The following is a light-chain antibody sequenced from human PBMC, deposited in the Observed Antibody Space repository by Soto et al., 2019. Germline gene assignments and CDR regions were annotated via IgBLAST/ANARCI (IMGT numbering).Light chain of an antibody. V-gene: IGKV3-20*01. CDR3: QQYCSSPGT. CDR1: QSVSSSY. Sequence: EIVLTQSPGTLSLSPGERATLSCRASQSVSSSYLAWYQQKPGHAPRLLIYGASSRATGIPEGFSGSGSGTDFTLTISRLEAEDFAVYVCQQYCSSPGTFARGTKMEIK. J-gene: IGKJ1*01. CDR2: GAS.